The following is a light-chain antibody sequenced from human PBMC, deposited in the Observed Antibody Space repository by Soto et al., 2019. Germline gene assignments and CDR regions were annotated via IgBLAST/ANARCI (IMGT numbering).Light chain of an antibody. V-gene: IGKV1-33*01. Sequence: IPMTQSPSSLSASVGDRVTITCQASQDISNYLNWYQQKPGKAPKLLIYDASNLETGVPSRFSGSGSGTDFTFTISSLQPADIATYYCQQYDNLSFTFGPGTKFDIQ. CDR1: QDISNY. CDR2: DAS. J-gene: IGKJ3*01. CDR3: QQYDNLSFT.